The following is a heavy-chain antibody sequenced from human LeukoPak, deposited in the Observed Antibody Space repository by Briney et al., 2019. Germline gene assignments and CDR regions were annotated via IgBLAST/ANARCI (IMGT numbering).Heavy chain of an antibody. Sequence: GGSLRLSCAASGFTVSSNYMSWVRQAPGKGLEWVSVIYSGGSTYYADSVKGRFTISRDNSKNTLYLQMNSLRAEDTAVYYCARVGTRYDFLDYFDYWGQGTLVTVSS. J-gene: IGHJ4*02. CDR2: IYSGGST. V-gene: IGHV3-66*01. D-gene: IGHD3-3*01. CDR1: GFTVSSNY. CDR3: ARVGTRYDFLDYFDY.